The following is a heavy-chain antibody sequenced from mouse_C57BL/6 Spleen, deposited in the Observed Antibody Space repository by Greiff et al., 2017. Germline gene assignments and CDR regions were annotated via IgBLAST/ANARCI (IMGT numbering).Heavy chain of an antibody. Sequence: QVQLQQPGAELVRPGSSVKLSCKASGYTFTSYWMDWVKQRPGQGLEWIGNIYPSDSETHYNQKFKDKATLTVDKSSSTAYMQLSSLTSEDSAVYYCARAGDFLPYYYAMDYWGQGTSVTVSS. J-gene: IGHJ4*01. CDR3: ARAGDFLPYYYAMDY. V-gene: IGHV1-61*01. CDR1: GYTFTSYW. CDR2: IYPSDSET. D-gene: IGHD5-1*01.